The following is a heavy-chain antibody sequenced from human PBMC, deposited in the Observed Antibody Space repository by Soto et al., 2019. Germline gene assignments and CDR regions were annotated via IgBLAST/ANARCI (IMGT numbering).Heavy chain of an antibody. D-gene: IGHD6-13*01. J-gene: IGHJ4*02. CDR3: ARGGYSSSWYVDY. V-gene: IGHV4-59*01. CDR2: IYYSGST. CDR1: GGSISSYY. Sequence: QVQLQESGPGLVKPSETLSLTCTVSGGSISSYYWSWIRQPPGKGLEWIGYIYYSGSTNYNPSLKSRVTVSVDTPKNQFSLKLSSVTAADTAVYYCARGGYSSSWYVDYWGQGTLVTVSS.